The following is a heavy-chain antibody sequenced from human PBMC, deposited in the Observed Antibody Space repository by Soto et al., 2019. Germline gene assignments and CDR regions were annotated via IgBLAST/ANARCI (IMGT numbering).Heavy chain of an antibody. D-gene: IGHD2-2*02. CDR3: PTDSYIPFAIPVLDY. CDR2: IKSETDGGTT. V-gene: IGHV3-15*01. Sequence: GGSLGLSCAASGFTFSQSWMGWVRQAPGKGLEWVARIKSETDGGTTDFAAPVKGRFAISRDDSNNMVYLQMNSLKTEDTAVYYFPTDSYIPFAIPVLDYWGHGTLVPVSS. J-gene: IGHJ4*01. CDR1: GFTFSQSW.